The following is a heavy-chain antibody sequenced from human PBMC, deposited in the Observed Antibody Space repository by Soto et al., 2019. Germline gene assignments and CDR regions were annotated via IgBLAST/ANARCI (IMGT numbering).Heavy chain of an antibody. Sequence: SETRSLGRNASGGSISNYDWSGIRKSPGKGLDWIGHIYYSGSTNYNPPLNSRITISVDRSKNQFSLKLSSVPAADTAVYYCARAPAMTTVTRCCAFDISGQGTMVTVSS. V-gene: IGHV4-59*01. CDR1: GGSISNYD. CDR2: IYYSGST. CDR3: ARAPAMTTVTRCCAFDI. D-gene: IGHD4-17*01. J-gene: IGHJ3*02.